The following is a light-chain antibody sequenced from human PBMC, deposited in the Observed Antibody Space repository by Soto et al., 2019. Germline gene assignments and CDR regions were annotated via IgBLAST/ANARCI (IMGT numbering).Light chain of an antibody. CDR3: QHYNSYSEA. CDR1: QTISSW. CDR2: KAS. Sequence: DIQMPQSPSSLSASVGDSVTITCRASQTISSWLAWYQQKPGKAPKLLIYKASTLKSGVPSRFSGSGSGTEFTLTISSLQPDDFATYYCQHYNSYSEAFGQGSKVDIK. V-gene: IGKV1-5*03. J-gene: IGKJ1*01.